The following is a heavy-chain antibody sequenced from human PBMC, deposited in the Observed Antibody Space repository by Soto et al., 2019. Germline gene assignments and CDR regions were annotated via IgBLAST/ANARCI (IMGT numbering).Heavy chain of an antibody. J-gene: IGHJ4*02. D-gene: IGHD3-22*01. Sequence: GGSLRLSCAASGFTFSSYSMSWVRQAPGKGLEWVSSISVSGGSTYYADSVKGRFTISRDNSKNTLYLQMNSLSAEDTAVYYCAKARYYDSTGYLYYFDYWGQGTLVTVSS. CDR2: ISVSGGST. CDR3: AKARYYDSTGYLYYFDY. CDR1: GFTFSSYS. V-gene: IGHV3-23*01.